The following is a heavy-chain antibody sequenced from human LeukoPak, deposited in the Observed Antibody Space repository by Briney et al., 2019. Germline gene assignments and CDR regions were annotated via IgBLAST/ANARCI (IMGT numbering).Heavy chain of an antibody. V-gene: IGHV3-74*01. CDR3: AKDVDNMIVVVIMSH. D-gene: IGHD3-22*01. CDR1: GFTFNTYW. Sequence: GGSLRLSCAASGFTFNTYWMHWVRQGPGKGLVWVSRINGDGSSSSYADSVKGRFTISRDNSKNTLYLQMNSLRAEDTAVYYCAKDVDNMIVVVIMSHWGQGTLVTVSS. CDR2: INGDGSSS. J-gene: IGHJ4*02.